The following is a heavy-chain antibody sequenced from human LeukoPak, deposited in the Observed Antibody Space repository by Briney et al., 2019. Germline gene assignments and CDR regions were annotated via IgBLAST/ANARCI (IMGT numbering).Heavy chain of an antibody. D-gene: IGHD6-19*01. V-gene: IGHV3-48*01. Sequence: GGSLRLSCAASGFTFSSYSMNWVRQAPGKGLEWVSYISSSSSTIYYADSVKGRFTIARVNAKNSLYLQMNSLRARATAVYYCAYPGVAVAGTYWGQGTLATVSS. CDR1: GFTFSSYS. CDR3: AYPGVAVAGTY. CDR2: ISSSSSTI. J-gene: IGHJ4*02.